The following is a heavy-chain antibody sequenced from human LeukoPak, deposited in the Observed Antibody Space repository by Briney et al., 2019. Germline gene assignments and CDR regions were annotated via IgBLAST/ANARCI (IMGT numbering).Heavy chain of an antibody. CDR2: ISKNGRNT. J-gene: IGHJ1*01. CDR1: GFTLSSYS. V-gene: IGHV3-64*01. Sequence: GGSLRLSCAASGFTLSSYSMHWVRQAPGKGLEFVSAISKNGRNTYYGNSMKGRFTISRDISKNTLYLQVGSLRPEDMAVYYCARVDTGSACASWGQGILVTVSS. CDR3: ARVDTGSACAS. D-gene: IGHD6-19*01.